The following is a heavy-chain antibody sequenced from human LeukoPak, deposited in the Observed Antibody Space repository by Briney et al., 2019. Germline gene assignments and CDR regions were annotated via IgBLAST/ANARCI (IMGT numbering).Heavy chain of an antibody. D-gene: IGHD2-15*01. V-gene: IGHV4-4*07. CDR1: GGSISSYY. CDR3: ARGVVVAATREYYFDY. Sequence: SETLSLTCTVSGGSISSYYWSWIRQPAGKGLEWIGRIYTSGSTNYNPSLKSRVTMSVDTSKNQFSLKLSSVTAADTAVYYCARGVVVAATREYYFDYWGQGTLVTASS. CDR2: IYTSGST. J-gene: IGHJ4*02.